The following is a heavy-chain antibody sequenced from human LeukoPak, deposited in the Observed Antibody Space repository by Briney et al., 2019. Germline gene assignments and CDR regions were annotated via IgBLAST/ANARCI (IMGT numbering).Heavy chain of an antibody. D-gene: IGHD3-10*01. J-gene: IGHJ4*02. CDR1: GFSFSTYG. V-gene: IGHV3-30*02. Sequence: PGGSLRLSCAASGFSFSTYGMHWVRQAPGKGLEWVALIWYDGSNKYYADSVKGRFTISRDNSKNTVYLQMNSLTSGDTSLYYCARGYYHDSGTGLAYFDYWGQGTLVTVSS. CDR2: IWYDGSNK. CDR3: ARGYYHDSGTGLAYFDY.